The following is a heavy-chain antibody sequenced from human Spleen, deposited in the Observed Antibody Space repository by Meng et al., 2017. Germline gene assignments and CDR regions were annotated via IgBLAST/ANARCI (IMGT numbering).Heavy chain of an antibody. V-gene: IGHV3-30*04. CDR2: ISFEGRNK. J-gene: IGHJ4*02. Sequence: GESLKISCAASGFTFNNYAMHWVRQAPGKGLEWVALISFEGRNKYYADSVKGRFTVSRDNSKKTLYLQMNSLRTEDTAVYYCARDTRDYGDYTAQFEYWGQGTLVTVSS. CDR1: GFTFNNYA. CDR3: ARDTRDYGDYTAQFEY. D-gene: IGHD4-17*01.